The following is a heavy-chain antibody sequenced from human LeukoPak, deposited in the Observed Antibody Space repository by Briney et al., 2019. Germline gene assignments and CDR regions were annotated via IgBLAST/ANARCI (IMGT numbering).Heavy chain of an antibody. D-gene: IGHD6-19*01. V-gene: IGHV3-73*01. CDR3: IRLLAVAGADY. CDR1: GFTFSGSA. CDR2: IRSKANSYAT. Sequence: GGSLRPSCAASGFTFSGSAMHWVRQASGKGLEWVGRIRSKANSYATAYAASVKGRFTISREDSKTTAYLQMNSLKTEDTAVYYCIRLLAVAGADYWGQGTLVTVSS. J-gene: IGHJ4*02.